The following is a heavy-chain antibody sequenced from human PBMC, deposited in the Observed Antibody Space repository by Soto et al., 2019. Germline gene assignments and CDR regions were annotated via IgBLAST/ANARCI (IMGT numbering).Heavy chain of an antibody. CDR3: ARHGGSGSYFHYYCGMDV. V-gene: IGHV4-59*08. CDR1: GGSISSYY. Sequence: PSETLSLTCTVSGGSISSYYWSWIRQPPGKGLEWIGYIYYSGSTNYNPSLKSRVTISVDTSKNQFSLKLSSVTAADTAVYYCARHGGSGSYFHYYCGMDVWGQGTTVTVSS. CDR2: IYYSGST. D-gene: IGHD3-10*01. J-gene: IGHJ6*02.